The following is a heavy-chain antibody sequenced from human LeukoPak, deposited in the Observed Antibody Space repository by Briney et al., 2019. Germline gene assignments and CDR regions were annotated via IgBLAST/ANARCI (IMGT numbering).Heavy chain of an antibody. J-gene: IGHJ4*02. V-gene: IGHV3-64*01. CDR3: ARAVGWELPSFSYYFDY. CDR1: GFTFSSYA. D-gene: IGHD1-26*01. Sequence: GGSLRLSCAASGFTFSSYAMHWVRQAPGKGLEYVSAISSNGGSTYYANSVKGRFTISRDNSKNTLYLQMGSLRAEDMAVYYCARAVGWELPSFSYYFDYWGQGTLVTVSS. CDR2: ISSNGGST.